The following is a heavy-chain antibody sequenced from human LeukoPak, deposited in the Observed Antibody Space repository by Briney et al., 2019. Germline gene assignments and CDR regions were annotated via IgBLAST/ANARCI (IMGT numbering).Heavy chain of an antibody. CDR3: AGDQEGFDY. V-gene: IGHV1-46*01. CDR1: GYTFTSNY. Sequence: ASVRVSCKASGYTFTSNYIHWVRQAPGQGLEWMGMIYPRDGSTSYAQKFQGRVTVTRDTSTSTVHMELSGLRSEDTAVYYCAGDQEGFDYWGQGTLVTVSS. J-gene: IGHJ4*02. CDR2: IYPRDGST.